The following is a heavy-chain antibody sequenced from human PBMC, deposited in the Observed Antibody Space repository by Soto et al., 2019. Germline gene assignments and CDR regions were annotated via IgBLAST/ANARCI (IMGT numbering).Heavy chain of an antibody. CDR3: ARPSGEGTTLDY. J-gene: IGHJ4*02. Sequence: SGPTLVNPTETLTLTCTVSGFSLSNARMGVSWIRQPPGKALEWLAHIFSNDEKSYSTSLKSRLTISKDTSNSQVVLTMTNMDPVDTATYYCARPSGEGTTLDYWGQGTLVTVSS. CDR1: GFSLSNARMG. V-gene: IGHV2-26*01. CDR2: IFSNDEK. D-gene: IGHD1-1*01.